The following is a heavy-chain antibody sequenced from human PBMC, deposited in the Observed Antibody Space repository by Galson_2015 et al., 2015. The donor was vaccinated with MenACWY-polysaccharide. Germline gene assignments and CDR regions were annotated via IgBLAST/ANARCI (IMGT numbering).Heavy chain of an antibody. CDR1: GFTFSDYY. CDR3: AGLVDRAIEY. D-gene: IGHD5-18*01. J-gene: IGHJ4*02. CDR2: ISSSGTTI. Sequence: SLRLSCAVSGFTFSDYYMSWIRQVPGKGLEWASYISSSGTTIYYADSVKGRFTISRDNARKSLCLQMNSLRVEDTAVYYCAGLVDRAIEYWGQGILVTVSS. V-gene: IGHV3-11*01.